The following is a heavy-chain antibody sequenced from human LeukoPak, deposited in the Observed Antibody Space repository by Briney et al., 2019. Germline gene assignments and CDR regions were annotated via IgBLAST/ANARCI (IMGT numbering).Heavy chain of an antibody. D-gene: IGHD2-15*01. V-gene: IGHV3-30*01. CDR2: ISYDGSNK. J-gene: IGHJ4*02. Sequence: QPGGSLRLSCAASGFTFSSYAMHWVRQAPGKGLEWVAVISYDGSNKYYADSVKGRFTISRDNSKNTLYLQMNSLRAEDTAVYYCAGDLVCSGGSCYGNFDYWGQGTLVTVSS. CDR3: AGDLVCSGGSCYGNFDY. CDR1: GFTFSSYA.